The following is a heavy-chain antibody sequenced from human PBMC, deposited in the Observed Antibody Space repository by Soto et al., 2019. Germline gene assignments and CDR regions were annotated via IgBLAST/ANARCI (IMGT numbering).Heavy chain of an antibody. J-gene: IGHJ4*02. D-gene: IGHD3-9*01. CDR3: TRDWEITVSTWSFGGF. Sequence: QVQLVQSGAEVKKPGSSVKVSCKASGGTFSPYTINWVRQAPGQGLEWMGRIIPFHGVTNYAQKFQARVTITADKSKSTAYMELSGLRFEGTAMYYCTRDWEITVSTWSFGGFWGRGTLVTVSS. CDR2: IIPFHGVT. V-gene: IGHV1-69*08. CDR1: GGTFSPYT.